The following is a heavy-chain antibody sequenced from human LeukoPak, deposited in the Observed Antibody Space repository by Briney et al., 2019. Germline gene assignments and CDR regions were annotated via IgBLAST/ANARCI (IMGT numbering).Heavy chain of an antibody. V-gene: IGHV4-59*01. CDR2: IYYSGST. J-gene: IGHJ4*02. CDR1: GGSISSYY. Sequence: SGTLSLTCTVSGGSISSYYWSWIRQPPGTGLEWIGTIYYSGSTNYNPSLKSRVTISVDTSKNQFSLNLTSVTAADAAVYYCARAARGWYFDHWGQGTLVTVSS. CDR3: ARAARGWYFDH. D-gene: IGHD3-10*01.